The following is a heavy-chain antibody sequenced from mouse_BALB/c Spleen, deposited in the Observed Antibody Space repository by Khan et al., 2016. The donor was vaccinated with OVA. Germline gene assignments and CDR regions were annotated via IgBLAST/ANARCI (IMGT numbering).Heavy chain of an antibody. D-gene: IGHD1-1*01. CDR1: GYTFINYW. CDR2: INPSTAYT. V-gene: IGHV1-7*01. J-gene: IGHJ2*01. CDR3: ARRGLRWDFDY. Sequence: QVQLKESGAELAKPGASVKMSCKVSGYTFINYWILWVKQRPGQGLEWIGYINPSTAYTEYNQNFKDKATLTADKSSRTAYMQLSSLTSEDSAVYYCARRGLRWDFDYGGQGTTLTVSS.